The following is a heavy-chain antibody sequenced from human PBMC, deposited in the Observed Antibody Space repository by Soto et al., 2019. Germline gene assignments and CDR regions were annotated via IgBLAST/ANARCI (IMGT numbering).Heavy chain of an antibody. Sequence: ASVKFSCKASGYTFTSYGISWVRQAPGQGLEWMGWISAYNGNTNYAQKLQGRVTMTTDTSTSTAYMELRSLRSDDTAVYYCARESTDSSGYYHKSHSDYWGQGTLVTVSS. V-gene: IGHV1-18*01. D-gene: IGHD3-22*01. CDR2: ISAYNGNT. CDR1: GYTFTSYG. CDR3: ARESTDSSGYYHKSHSDY. J-gene: IGHJ4*02.